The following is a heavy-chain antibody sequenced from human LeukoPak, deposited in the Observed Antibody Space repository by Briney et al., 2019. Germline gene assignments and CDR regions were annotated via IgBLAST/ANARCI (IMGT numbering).Heavy chain of an antibody. V-gene: IGHV3-7*03. J-gene: IGHJ4*02. Sequence: GGSLRLSCAASGFTFSSYWMSWVRQAPGKGLEWVANINQDGSEDYFVDSVKGRFTISRDNAKNSLYLQMNSLRAEDTAVYYCAREPGTTLLTRLYLWGQGTLVTVSS. CDR1: GFTFSSYW. CDR2: INQDGSED. CDR3: AREPGTTLLTRLYL. D-gene: IGHD3-16*01.